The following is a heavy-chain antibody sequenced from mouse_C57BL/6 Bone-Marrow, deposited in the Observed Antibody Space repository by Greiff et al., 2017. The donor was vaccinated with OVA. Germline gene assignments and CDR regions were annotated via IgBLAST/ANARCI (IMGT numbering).Heavy chain of an antibody. CDR2: ILPSIGRT. CDR1: DSEVFPIAY. J-gene: IGHJ2*01. D-gene: IGHD1-1*01. CDR3: ARRGLDYYGSSLDY. V-gene: IGHV15-2*01. Sequence: VQLQQSGSELRSPGSSVKLSCKDFDSEVFPIAYMSWVRQKPGHGFEWIGGILPSIGRTIYGEKFEDKATLDADTLSNTAYLELNSLTSEDSAIYYCARRGLDYYGSSLDYWGQGTTLTVSS.